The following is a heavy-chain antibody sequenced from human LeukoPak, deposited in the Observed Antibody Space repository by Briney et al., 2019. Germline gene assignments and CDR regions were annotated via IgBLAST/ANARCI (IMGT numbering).Heavy chain of an antibody. CDR1: GFTFSSYA. Sequence: GRSLRLSCAASGFTFSSYAMHWVRQAPGKGLEWGAVISYDGSNKYYADSVKGRFTISGDNSKNTLYLQMNSLRAEDTAVYYCARDGRMGDSDEFDYWGQGTLVTVSS. V-gene: IGHV3-30-3*01. CDR2: ISYDGSNK. J-gene: IGHJ4*02. D-gene: IGHD3-22*01. CDR3: ARDGRMGDSDEFDY.